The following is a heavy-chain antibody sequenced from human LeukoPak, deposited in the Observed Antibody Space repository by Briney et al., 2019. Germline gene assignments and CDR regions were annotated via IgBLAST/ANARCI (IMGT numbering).Heavy chain of an antibody. J-gene: IGHJ3*02. CDR1: GFTFSSYW. V-gene: IGHV3-74*01. CDR3: AREEGYCTSTSCHAGGHGFDI. CDR2: INSGGSSI. Sequence: GGSLRLSCAASGFTFSSYWMHWVRQAPGKGLVWVSCINSGGSSISYADSVKGRFTISRDNAKNTLYLQMNSLRAEDTAVYYCAREEGYCTSTSCHAGGHGFDIWGQGTMVTVSP. D-gene: IGHD2-2*01.